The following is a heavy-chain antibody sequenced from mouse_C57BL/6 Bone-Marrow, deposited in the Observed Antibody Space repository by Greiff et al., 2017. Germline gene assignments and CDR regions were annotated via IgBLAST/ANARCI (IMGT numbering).Heavy chain of an antibody. D-gene: IGHD1-1*01. CDR1: GFNIKDDY. V-gene: IGHV14-4*01. CDR2: IDPENGDT. Sequence: VQLQQSGAELVRPGASVKLSCTASGFNIKDDYMHWVKQRPEQGLEWIGWIDPENGDTEYASKFQGKATITADTSSNTAYLQLSSLTSEDTAVYYCTSYYYGSRWFDDWGQGTTLTVSS. J-gene: IGHJ2*01. CDR3: TSYYYGSRWFDD.